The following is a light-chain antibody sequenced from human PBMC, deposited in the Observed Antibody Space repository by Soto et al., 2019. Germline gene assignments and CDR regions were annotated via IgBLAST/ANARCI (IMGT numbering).Light chain of an antibody. CDR2: EGS. Sequence: QSALTQPASVSGSPGQSITISCTATSSSVGSYNLVSWYQHHPDKAPKLIIYEGSKRPSGVSNRFSGSKSGNTASLTISGLQAQDEADYYCCSYAGSSMPWVFGGGTKLTVL. CDR1: SSSVGSYNL. CDR3: CSYAGSSMPWV. J-gene: IGLJ3*02. V-gene: IGLV2-23*01.